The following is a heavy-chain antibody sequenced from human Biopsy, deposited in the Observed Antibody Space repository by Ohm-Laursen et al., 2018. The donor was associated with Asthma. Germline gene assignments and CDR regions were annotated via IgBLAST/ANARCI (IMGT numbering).Heavy chain of an antibody. CDR2: ITSSSSYT. CDR1: GFTFSGYT. J-gene: IGHJ4*02. D-gene: IGHD3-22*01. CDR3: ARGDSSNWSHYYFDY. V-gene: IGHV3-21*04. Sequence: SLRLSCAASGFTFSGYTMNWVRQAPGKGLEWVSSITSSSSYTFYADSVKGRVTISRDISKNTLSLQMHSLRAEDTAVYYCARGDSSNWSHYYFDYWGQGTLVTVSS.